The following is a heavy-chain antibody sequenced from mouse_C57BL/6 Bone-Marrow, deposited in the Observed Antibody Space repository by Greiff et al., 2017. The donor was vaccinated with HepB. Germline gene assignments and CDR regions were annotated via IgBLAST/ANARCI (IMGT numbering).Heavy chain of an antibody. J-gene: IGHJ4*01. D-gene: IGHD2-4*01. Sequence: VQRVESGPGLVAPSQSLSITCTVSGFSLTSYGVDWVRQSPGKGLEWLGVIWGVGSTNYNSALKSRLSISKDNSKSKVFLKLNSLQTDDTAMYYCAIIYYDYDGYYAMDYWGQGTAVTVSS. V-gene: IGHV2-6*01. CDR1: GFSLTSYG. CDR3: AIIYYDYDGYYAMDY. CDR2: IWGVGST.